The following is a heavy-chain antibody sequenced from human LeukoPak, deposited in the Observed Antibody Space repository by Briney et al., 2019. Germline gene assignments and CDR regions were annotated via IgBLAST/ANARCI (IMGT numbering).Heavy chain of an antibody. CDR1: GFTFSSYW. J-gene: IGHJ4*02. V-gene: IGHV3-7*03. CDR3: ARARELLLWFGEPLVY. Sequence: GGSLTLSCPPSGFTFSSYWMSWVRQAPGKGREWVANIKQDVSEKEHVDSVKGRFTISRDNAKNSLYLQMNSLRAEDTAVYYCARARELLLWFGEPLVYWGQGTLVGVSS. CDR2: IKQDVSEK. D-gene: IGHD3-10*01.